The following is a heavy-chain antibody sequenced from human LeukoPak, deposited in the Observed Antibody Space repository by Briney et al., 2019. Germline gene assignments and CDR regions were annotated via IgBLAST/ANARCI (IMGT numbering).Heavy chain of an antibody. D-gene: IGHD3-3*01. J-gene: IGHJ6*04. V-gene: IGHV3-7*01. CDR3: VRESDVWSGPGIGRPLDV. Sequence: GGSLKLSCLASGFTFGNSWMTWVRQAPGRGLEWVANIKEDGSDKQYVDSVRGRFTISRDNAKNSVSLQMDGLRAEDTGIYYCVRESDVWSGPGIGRPLDVWGKGTTVTVSS. CDR1: GFTFGNSW. CDR2: IKEDGSDK.